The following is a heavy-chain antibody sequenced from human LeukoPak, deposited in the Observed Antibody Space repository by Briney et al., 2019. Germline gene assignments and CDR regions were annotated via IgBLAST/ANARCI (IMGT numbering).Heavy chain of an antibody. CDR2: ISAYNGNT. D-gene: IGHD1-26*01. CDR1: GYTFTSYG. J-gene: IGHJ5*02. V-gene: IGHV1-18*01. Sequence: ASVKVSCKASGYTFTSYGISWVRQAPGQGLEWMGWISAYNGNTNYAQKLQGRVTMTTDTSTSTAYMELRSLRSDDTAVYYCARDTKRSRARWENLGFDPWGQGTLVTVSS. CDR3: ARDTKRSRARWENLGFDP.